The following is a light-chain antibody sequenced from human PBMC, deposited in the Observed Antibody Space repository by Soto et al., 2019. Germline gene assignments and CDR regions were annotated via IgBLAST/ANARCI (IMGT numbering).Light chain of an antibody. Sequence: DIQMTQSPSSLSASVGDRVTITCRASQGIANYLAWYQHKPGKGPNLLIYAASTLQSGVPSRFSGGGSGTDFTLTISSLQPEDVATYYCQKYNSAPRTFGQGTKVEIK. V-gene: IGKV1-27*01. CDR3: QKYNSAPRT. CDR2: AAS. J-gene: IGKJ1*01. CDR1: QGIANY.